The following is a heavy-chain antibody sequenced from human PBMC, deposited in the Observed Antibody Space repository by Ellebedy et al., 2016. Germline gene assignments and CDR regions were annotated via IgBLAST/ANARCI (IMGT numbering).Heavy chain of an antibody. CDR1: GYTFTSYG. CDR3: ARVGLLYNWFDP. J-gene: IGHJ5*02. Sequence: ASVKVSXXASGYTFTSYGISWVRQAPGQGLEWMGWISAYNGNTNYAQKLQGRVTMTTDTSTSTAYMELRSLRSDDTAVYYCARVGLLYNWFDPWGQGTLVTVSS. CDR2: ISAYNGNT. V-gene: IGHV1-18*01. D-gene: IGHD2-15*01.